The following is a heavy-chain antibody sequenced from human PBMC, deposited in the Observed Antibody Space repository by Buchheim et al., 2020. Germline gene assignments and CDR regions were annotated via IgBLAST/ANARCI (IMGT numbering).Heavy chain of an antibody. CDR2: INPSGGST. Sequence: QVQLVQSGAEVKKPGASVKVSCKASGYTFASYYMHWVRQAPGQGLEWMGIINPSGGSTSYAQKFQGRVTMTRDTSTSTVYMELSSLRSEDTAVYYCARSNVGGDYPYYYYGMDVWGQGTT. CDR3: ARSNVGGDYPYYYYGMDV. D-gene: IGHD4-17*01. CDR1: GYTFASYY. J-gene: IGHJ6*02. V-gene: IGHV1-46*01.